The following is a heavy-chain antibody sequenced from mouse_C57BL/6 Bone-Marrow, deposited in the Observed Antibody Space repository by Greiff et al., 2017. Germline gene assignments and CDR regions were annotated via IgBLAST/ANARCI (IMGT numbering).Heavy chain of an antibody. D-gene: IGHD1-1*01. CDR1: GFTFSSYA. J-gene: IGHJ1*03. CDR3: ARDQDYYGSSQGYFDV. Sequence: EVQVVESGGGLVKPGGSLKLSCAASGFTFSSYAMSWVRQTPEKRPEGVATISDGGSYTYHPDNAKGRFTISRDNAKNNLYLQMSHLKSEDTAMYYCARDQDYYGSSQGYFDVWGTGTTVTVSS. V-gene: IGHV5-4*01. CDR2: ISDGGSYT.